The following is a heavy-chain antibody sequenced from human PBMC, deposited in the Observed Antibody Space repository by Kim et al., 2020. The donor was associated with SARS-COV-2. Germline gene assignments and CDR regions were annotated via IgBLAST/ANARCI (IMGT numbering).Heavy chain of an antibody. CDR2: IKPDGSES. CDR1: GFKFHDYW. D-gene: IGHD1-26*01. J-gene: IGHJ4*02. CDR3: ARSEGKGWGL. Sequence: GGSLRLSCAAAGFKFHDYWMTWVRQAPGKGLEWVANIKPDGSESYYLDSVKGRFTVSRDNAKTSLYLQMNSLRADDTAVYYCARSEGKGWGLWGQGTVVT. V-gene: IGHV3-7*01.